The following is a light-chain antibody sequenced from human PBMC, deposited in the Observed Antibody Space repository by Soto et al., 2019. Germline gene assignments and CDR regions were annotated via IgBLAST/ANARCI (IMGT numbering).Light chain of an antibody. CDR1: QSVSSY. CDR2: GAS. J-gene: IGKJ5*01. CDR3: QQHNDWPT. V-gene: IGKV3-15*01. Sequence: EILMTQSPATLSVSPGERVTLSCRASQSVSSYLAWYQQKPGQPPRLLIYGASTRATGIPARFSGSGSGTEFILTISSVESEDFAIYYCQQHNDWPTFGQGTRLEI.